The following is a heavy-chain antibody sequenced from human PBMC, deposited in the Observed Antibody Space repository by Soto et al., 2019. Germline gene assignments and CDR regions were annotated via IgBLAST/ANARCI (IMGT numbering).Heavy chain of an antibody. Sequence: SVKVSCKASGGTFSSYAISWVRQVPGQGLEWMGWIIPIFGTANYAQKFQGRVTITADESTSTAYMALSSLRSEDTAVYYWASGVSGSYGQWFDRWGQGTLGTVPS. J-gene: IGHJ5*02. V-gene: IGHV1-69*13. CDR3: ASGVSGSYGQWFDR. D-gene: IGHD1-26*01. CDR2: IIPIFGTA. CDR1: GGTFSSYA.